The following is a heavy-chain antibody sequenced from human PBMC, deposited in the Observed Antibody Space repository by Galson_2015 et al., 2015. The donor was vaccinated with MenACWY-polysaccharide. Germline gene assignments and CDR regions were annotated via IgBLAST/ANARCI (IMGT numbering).Heavy chain of an antibody. CDR3: VKSDRDYDDSYNWFDP. CDR1: GFTFSSYG. J-gene: IGHJ5*02. D-gene: IGHD4-17*01. CDR2: ISYDGSDK. V-gene: IGHV3-30*18. Sequence: SLRLSCAASGFTFSSYGMHWVRQAPGKGLEWVAVISYDGSDKYYADSVKGRITISRDNSKDTRYLQINSLRVEDTALYYCVKSDRDYDDSYNWFDPWGQGTLVTVSS.